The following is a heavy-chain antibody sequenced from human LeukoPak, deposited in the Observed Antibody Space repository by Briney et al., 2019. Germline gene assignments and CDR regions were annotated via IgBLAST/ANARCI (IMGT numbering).Heavy chain of an antibody. D-gene: IGHD1-26*01. J-gene: IGHJ4*02. CDR1: GFTFSSHG. CDR3: AKVSLSGHFDY. V-gene: IGHV3-30*18. Sequence: PGGSLRLSCAASGFTFSSHGMNWVRQAPGKGLEWVAVISYDGSNKYYADSVKGRFTISRDNSKNTLYLQMNSLRAEDTAVYYCAKVSLSGHFDYWGQGTLVTVSS. CDR2: ISYDGSNK.